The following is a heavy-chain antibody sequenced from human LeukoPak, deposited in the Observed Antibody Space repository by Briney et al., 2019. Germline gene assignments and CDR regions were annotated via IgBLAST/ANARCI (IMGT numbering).Heavy chain of an antibody. V-gene: IGHV3-9*01. CDR3: AKGTWIQLWESFDY. J-gene: IGHJ4*02. CDR2: ISWNSGSI. D-gene: IGHD5-18*01. CDR1: GFTFSSYA. Sequence: GGSLRLSCAASGFTFSSYAMSWVRQAPGKGLEWVSGISWNSGSIAYADSVKGRFTISRDNAENSLYLQMNSLRGEDTALYYCAKGTWIQLWESFDYWGQGTLVTVSS.